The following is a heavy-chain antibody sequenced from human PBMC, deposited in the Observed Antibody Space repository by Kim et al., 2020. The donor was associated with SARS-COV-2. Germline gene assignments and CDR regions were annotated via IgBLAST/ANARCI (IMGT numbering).Heavy chain of an antibody. CDR1: GFDFHNVG. CDR2: VKSQTDGGTT. CDR3: STSRGISGWGDY. V-gene: IGHV3-15*01. D-gene: IGHD6-19*01. Sequence: GGSLRLSCAASGFDFHNVGMGWVRQAPGKGLEWVGRVKSQTDGGTTDYAAPVKGRFTVSRDDSKNMVFLQMNNLKVEDTALYYCSTSRGISGWGDYWGQG. J-gene: IGHJ4*02.